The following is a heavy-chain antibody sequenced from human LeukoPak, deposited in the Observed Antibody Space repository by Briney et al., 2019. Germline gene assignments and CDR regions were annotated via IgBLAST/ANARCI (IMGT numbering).Heavy chain of an antibody. D-gene: IGHD1-26*01. J-gene: IGHJ4*02. CDR2: VDPEDGEA. Sequence: ASVTVSLKVSGYTLTELSMHWVRQAPGKGGEWVGGVDPEDGEAIYAQKFQGRVTMTEDTSTDTAYMELSSLRSEDTAVYYCATDPVGATDYWGQGTLVTVSS. CDR1: GYTLTELS. CDR3: ATDPVGATDY. V-gene: IGHV1-24*01.